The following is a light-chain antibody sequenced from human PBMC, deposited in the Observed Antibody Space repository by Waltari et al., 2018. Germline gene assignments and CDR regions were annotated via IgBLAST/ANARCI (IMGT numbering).Light chain of an antibody. J-gene: IGLJ2*01. CDR2: SNN. CDR3: AAWDDSLSGPV. Sequence: QSVLTQPPSASGTPGQRVTNSCSGSSSNIGSNAVNWYQQLPGTAPKLLIYSNNQRPSGVPDRFSGSKSGTSASLAISGLQSEDEADYYCAAWDDSLSGPVFGGGTKLTV. V-gene: IGLV1-44*01. CDR1: SSNIGSNA.